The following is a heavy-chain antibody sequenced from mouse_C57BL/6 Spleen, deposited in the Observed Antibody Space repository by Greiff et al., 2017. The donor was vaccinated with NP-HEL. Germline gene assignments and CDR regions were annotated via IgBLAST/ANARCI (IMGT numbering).Heavy chain of an antibody. Sequence: VKLMESGAELARPGASVKLSCKASGYTFTSYGISWVKQRTGQGLEWIGEIYPRSGNTYYNEKFKGKATLTADKSSSTAYMELRSLTSEDSAVYFCASRTDYWGQGTSVTVSS. CDR3: ASRTDY. J-gene: IGHJ4*01. V-gene: IGHV1-81*01. CDR2: IYPRSGNT. CDR1: GYTFTSYG.